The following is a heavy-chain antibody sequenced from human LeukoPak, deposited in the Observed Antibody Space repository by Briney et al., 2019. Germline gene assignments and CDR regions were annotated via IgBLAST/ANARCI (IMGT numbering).Heavy chain of an antibody. J-gene: IGHJ6*02. V-gene: IGHV1-69*13. CDR3: ARGSHNIVVVQAARRYYYYFGMDV. D-gene: IGHD2-2*01. Sequence: APVKGSCKASGYTFSSYGISWVRQAPGQGLEWRGGIIPIFGTATYAQKFQGRVTIPADESTSTAYMEMSSLRSEDTVVYYCARGSHNIVVVQAARRYYYYFGMDVWGQGTTVTVSS. CDR1: GYTFSSYG. CDR2: IIPIFGTA.